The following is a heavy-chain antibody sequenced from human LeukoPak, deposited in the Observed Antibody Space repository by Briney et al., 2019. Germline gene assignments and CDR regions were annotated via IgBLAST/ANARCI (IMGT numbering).Heavy chain of an antibody. CDR1: GFTFSSYG. D-gene: IGHD3-3*01. V-gene: IGHV3-33*01. CDR3: ARAPVDPIRFLEWSTLDY. Sequence: PGGSLRLSCAASGFTFSSYGMHWVRQAPGKGLEWVAVIWYDGSNKYYADSVKGRFTISRDNSKNTLYLQMNSLRAEDTAVYYCARAPVDPIRFLEWSTLDYWGQGTLVTVSS. J-gene: IGHJ4*02. CDR2: IWYDGSNK.